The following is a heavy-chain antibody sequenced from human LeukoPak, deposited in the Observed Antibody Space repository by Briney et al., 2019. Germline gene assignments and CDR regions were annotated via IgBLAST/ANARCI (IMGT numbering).Heavy chain of an antibody. CDR1: GGSMGTYY. V-gene: IGHV4-4*07. Sequence: SETLSLTCTVSGGSMGTYYWSWIQQPAGEGLEGIGRIRTSGSTNYNPSLKRPVTISLDTSRNQFSLQLSSVTAADTAVYYCARRAYGSGSYYYYYYMDVWGKGTTVTISS. CDR2: IRTSGST. J-gene: IGHJ6*03. CDR3: ARRAYGSGSYYYYYYMDV. D-gene: IGHD3-10*01.